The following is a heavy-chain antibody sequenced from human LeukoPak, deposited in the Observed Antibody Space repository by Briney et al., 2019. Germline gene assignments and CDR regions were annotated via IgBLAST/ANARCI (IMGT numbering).Heavy chain of an antibody. CDR2: FDREDGEI. J-gene: IGHJ4*02. CDR3: ATDDPVMLTFGGVINLPFDY. Sequence: ASVKVSCKVSGNTLTESAVHWVRQAPGKGLEWMGGFDREDGEIVYAQKFKGRVTLTEDTSTDTAYMELSSLSSEDTAMYYCATDDPVMLTFGGVINLPFDYWDRGTLVTVSS. CDR1: GNTLTESA. V-gene: IGHV1-24*01. D-gene: IGHD3-16*02.